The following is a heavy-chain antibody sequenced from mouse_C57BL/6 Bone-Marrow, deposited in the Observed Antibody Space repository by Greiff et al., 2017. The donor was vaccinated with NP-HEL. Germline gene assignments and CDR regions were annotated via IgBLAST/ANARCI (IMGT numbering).Heavy chain of an antibody. D-gene: IGHD3-3*01. CDR1: GYTFTSYW. CDR2: IDPSDSYT. J-gene: IGHJ2*01. CDR3: AREGVQGPFDY. Sequence: QVQLQQSGAELVKPGASVKLSCKASGYTFTSYWMQWVKQRPGQGLEWIGEIDPSDSYTNYNQKFKGKATLTVDTSSSTAYMQLSSLTSEDSAVYYCAREGVQGPFDYWGQGTTLTVSS. V-gene: IGHV1-50*01.